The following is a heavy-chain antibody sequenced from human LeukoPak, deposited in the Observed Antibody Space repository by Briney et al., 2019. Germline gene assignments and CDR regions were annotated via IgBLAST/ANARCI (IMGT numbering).Heavy chain of an antibody. V-gene: IGHV1-69*01. J-gene: IGHJ6*03. D-gene: IGHD3-3*01. Sequence: ASVKVSCKASGGTFSSYAISWVRQAPGQGLEWMGGIIPLFGTANYAQKFQGRVTITADESTNTAYMELSSLRSEDTAVYYCARGPQTVLRFLAYMDVWGKGTTVTVSS. CDR1: GGTFSSYA. CDR2: IIPLFGTA. CDR3: ARGPQTVLRFLAYMDV.